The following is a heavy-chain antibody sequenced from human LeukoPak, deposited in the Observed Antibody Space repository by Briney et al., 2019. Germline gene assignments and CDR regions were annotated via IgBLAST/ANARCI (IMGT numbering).Heavy chain of an antibody. V-gene: IGHV3-30*03. Sequence: GRSLRLSCAASGFTFSSYGMHWVRQAPGKGLEWVAVISYDGSNKYYADSVKGRFTISRDNSKNTLYLQMNSLRAEDTAVYYCARDPGSSWYGGYYFDYWGQGTLVTVSS. J-gene: IGHJ4*02. D-gene: IGHD6-13*01. CDR1: GFTFSSYG. CDR3: ARDPGSSWYGGYYFDY. CDR2: ISYDGSNK.